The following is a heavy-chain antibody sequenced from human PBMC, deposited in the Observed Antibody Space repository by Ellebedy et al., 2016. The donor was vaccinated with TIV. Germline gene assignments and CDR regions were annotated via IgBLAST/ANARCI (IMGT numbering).Heavy chain of an antibody. CDR1: GFTFSNYA. CDR2: ISHDGSDK. J-gene: IGHJ5*02. V-gene: IGHV3-30*18. Sequence: GGSLRLXXAASGFTFSNYAMSWVRQAPGKGLEWVAVISHDGSDKYYADSVKGRFTISRDNPKNTLYLQMNSLRVEDTAMYYCAKETLKWFDPWGQGTLVTVSS. CDR3: AKETLKWFDP.